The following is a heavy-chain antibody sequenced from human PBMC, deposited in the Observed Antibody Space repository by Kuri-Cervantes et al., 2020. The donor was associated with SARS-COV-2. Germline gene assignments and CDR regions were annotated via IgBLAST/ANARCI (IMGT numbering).Heavy chain of an antibody. J-gene: IGHJ4*02. CDR2: IYTSGST. V-gene: IGHV4-61*02. Sequence: SETLSLTCTVSGGSISSGSYYWSWIRQPAGKGLEWIGCIYTSGSTNYNPSLKSRVTISVDTSKNQFSLKLSSVTAADTAVYYCASSRASMITFGGVIDNFDYWGQGTLVTVSS. D-gene: IGHD3-16*02. CDR3: ASSRASMITFGGVIDNFDY. CDR1: GGSISSGSYY.